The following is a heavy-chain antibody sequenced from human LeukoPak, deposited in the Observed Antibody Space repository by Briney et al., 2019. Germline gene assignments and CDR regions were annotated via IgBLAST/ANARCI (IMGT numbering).Heavy chain of an antibody. CDR2: ISYSGGS. Sequence: WETLSLSCTASGGTISSYYWSWVRQAPGKGLEWIGGISYSGGSKYYPSFKNGLTISVETPKNQFSLKLSSVTAADTAVYYCDSTILTGPCGHWGQGTLVPGPS. V-gene: IGHV4-59*01. J-gene: IGHJ4*02. CDR1: GGTISSYY. D-gene: IGHD3-9*01. CDR3: DSTILTGPCGH.